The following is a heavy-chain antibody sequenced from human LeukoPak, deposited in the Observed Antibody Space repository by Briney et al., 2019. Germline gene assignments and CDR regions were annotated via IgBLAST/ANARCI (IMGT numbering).Heavy chain of an antibody. CDR1: GGSISSGGYY. D-gene: IGHD3-3*01. Sequence: SQTLSLTGTVSGGSISSGGYYWSWIRQHPGKGLEWIGYIYYSGSTYYNPSLKSRVTISVDTSKNQFSLKLSSVTAADTAVYYCARGVPGQDYFDYWGQGTLVTVSS. J-gene: IGHJ4*02. CDR3: ARGVPGQDYFDY. V-gene: IGHV4-31*03. CDR2: IYYSGST.